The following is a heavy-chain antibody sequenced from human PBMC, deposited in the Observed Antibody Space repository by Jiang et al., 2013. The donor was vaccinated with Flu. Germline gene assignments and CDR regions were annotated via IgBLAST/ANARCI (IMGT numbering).Heavy chain of an antibody. D-gene: IGHD3-9*01. CDR3: ARDDGNVLRLFDWDQTVWGLDY. Sequence: GSGLVKPSETLSLTCAVSGYSISSGYYWGWIRQPPGKGLEWIGSIYHSGSTYYNPSLKSRVTISVDTSKNQFSLKLSSVTAADTAVYYCARDDGNVLRLFDWDQTVWGLDYVG. J-gene: IGHJ4*01. CDR1: GYSISSGYY. CDR2: IYHSGST. V-gene: IGHV4-38-2*02.